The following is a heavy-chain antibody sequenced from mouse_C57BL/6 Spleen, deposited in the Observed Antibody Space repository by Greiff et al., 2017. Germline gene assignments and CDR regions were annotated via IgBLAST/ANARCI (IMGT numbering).Heavy chain of an antibody. D-gene: IGHD1-1*01. J-gene: IGHJ4*01. CDR1: GYAFSSYW. CDR2: LYPGDGDT. V-gene: IGHV1-80*01. CDR3: SRAGPTESLKDY. Sequence: QVQLKQSGAELVKPGASVKISCKASGYAFSSYWMHWVKQRPGQGLEWIGQLYPGDGDTNYNGKFKGKATLPADKASSTAYMQLSSLTSEDSAVYFCSRAGPTESLKDYWGQGTSVTVSS.